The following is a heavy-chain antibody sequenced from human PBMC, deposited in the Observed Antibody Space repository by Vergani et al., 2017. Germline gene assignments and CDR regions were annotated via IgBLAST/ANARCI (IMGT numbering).Heavy chain of an antibody. CDR3: ARVYDSALSWFDP. V-gene: IGHV5-51*03. Sequence: EVELVQSGPEMRKPGESLKISCKGSEYSFGNYWIGWVRQMPGKGLEWMGIIYPADSDTRYSPSFQGQVTISADKSISTAFLQWDSLKASDTALYYCARVYDSALSWFDPWGQGTLVTVSS. CDR1: EYSFGNYW. D-gene: IGHD3-22*01. J-gene: IGHJ5*02. CDR2: IYPADSDT.